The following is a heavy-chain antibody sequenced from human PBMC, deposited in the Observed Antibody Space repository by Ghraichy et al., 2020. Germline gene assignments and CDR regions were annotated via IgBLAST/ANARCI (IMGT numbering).Heavy chain of an antibody. CDR2: ISYDATNK. J-gene: IGHJ6*02. V-gene: IGHV3-30-3*01. D-gene: IGHD2-15*01. CDR1: GFTFSSYA. Sequence: LSLTCAAYGFTFSSYAMHWVRQAPGKGLEWVAVISYDATNKYYAGSVKGRFTIFRDNSKKTLYLQMNSLRPEDTALYYCARDYEDFVVAGAANRGMDVWGQGTTVTVSS. CDR3: ARDYEDFVVAGAANRGMDV.